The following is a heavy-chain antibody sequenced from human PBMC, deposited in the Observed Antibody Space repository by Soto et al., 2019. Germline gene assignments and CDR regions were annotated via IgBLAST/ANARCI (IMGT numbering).Heavy chain of an antibody. CDR3: ARDLAAFDI. V-gene: IGHV3-30-3*01. CDR2: ISYDGSNK. Sequence: GGSLRLSFAASGFTFSSYAMHWVRQAPGKGLEWVAVISYDGSNKYYADSVKGRFTISRDNSKNTLYLQMNSLRAEDTAVYYCARDLAAFDIWGQGTMVTVSS. CDR1: GFTFSSYA. J-gene: IGHJ3*02.